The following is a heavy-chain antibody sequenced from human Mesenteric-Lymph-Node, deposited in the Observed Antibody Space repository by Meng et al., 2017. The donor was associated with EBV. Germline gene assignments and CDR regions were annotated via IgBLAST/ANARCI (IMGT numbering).Heavy chain of an antibody. D-gene: IGHD2-15*01. Sequence: QVPRVQSGAEVKKAGSSGKVSGKASGGTFTFDAVTWVRQAPGQGPEWLGGIIPIFARTHYAENFQGRVTITADESTSTAYMELSGLRSEDTAVYYCARPTGEYCSGGSCYFDLWGQGTLVTVSS. CDR1: GGTFTFDA. CDR2: IIPIFART. CDR3: ARPTGEYCSGGSCYFDL. V-gene: IGHV1-69*01. J-gene: IGHJ4*01.